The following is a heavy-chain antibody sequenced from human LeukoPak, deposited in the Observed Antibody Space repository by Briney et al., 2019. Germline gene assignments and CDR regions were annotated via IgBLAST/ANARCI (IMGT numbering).Heavy chain of an antibody. Sequence: ASVKVSCKASGYTFTSYDINWVRQATGQGLEWMGWMNPNSGNTGYAQKSQGRVTITRNTSISTAYMELSSLRSEDTAVYYCARGRVLSRGLFDYWGQGTLVTVSS. CDR3: ARGRVLSRGLFDY. J-gene: IGHJ4*02. V-gene: IGHV1-8*03. CDR1: GYTFTSYD. CDR2: MNPNSGNT. D-gene: IGHD2/OR15-2a*01.